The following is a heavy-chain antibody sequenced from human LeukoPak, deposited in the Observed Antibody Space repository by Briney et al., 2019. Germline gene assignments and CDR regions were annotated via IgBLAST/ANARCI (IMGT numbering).Heavy chain of an antibody. D-gene: IGHD6-13*01. V-gene: IGHV4-59*01. CDR2: IYYSGST. CDR1: GGSISSYY. Sequence: KTSETLSLTCTVSGGSISSYYWSWIRQPPGKGLEWIGYIYYSGSTNYNPSLKSRVTISVDTSKNQFSLKLSSVTAADTAVYCCARPLAAADTGDDAFDIWGQGTMVTVSS. J-gene: IGHJ3*02. CDR3: ARPLAAADTGDDAFDI.